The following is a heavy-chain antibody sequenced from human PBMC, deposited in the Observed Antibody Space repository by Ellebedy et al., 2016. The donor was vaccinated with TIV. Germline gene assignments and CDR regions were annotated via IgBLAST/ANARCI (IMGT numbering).Heavy chain of an antibody. J-gene: IGHJ3*02. D-gene: IGHD3-9*01. Sequence: AASVKVSCKASRYTFSNYDINWARQATGQGLEWMGWMNPNSGNTDYAQKFQGRVTITRNSSISTAYMELSSLRSEDTAVYYCARGAFYDLLTGYQAIRAFDIWGQGTLVTVSS. CDR3: ARGAFYDLLTGYQAIRAFDI. CDR2: MNPNSGNT. V-gene: IGHV1-8*01. CDR1: RYTFSNYD.